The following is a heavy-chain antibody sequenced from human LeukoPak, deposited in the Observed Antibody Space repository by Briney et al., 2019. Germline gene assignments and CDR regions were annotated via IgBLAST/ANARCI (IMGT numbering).Heavy chain of an antibody. V-gene: IGHV1-58*01. CDR3: AVAVAGIRYWYFDL. CDR1: GFTFTSSA. Sequence: SVKVSCKASGFTFTSSAVQWVRQARGQRLEWIGWIVVGSGNTNYAQKFQERVTITRDMSTSTAYMELSSLRSEDTAVYCCAVAVAGIRYWYFDLWGRGTLVTVSS. CDR2: IVVGSGNT. D-gene: IGHD6-19*01. J-gene: IGHJ2*01.